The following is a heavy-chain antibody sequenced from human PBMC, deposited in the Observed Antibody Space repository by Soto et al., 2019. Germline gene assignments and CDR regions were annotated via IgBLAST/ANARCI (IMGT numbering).Heavy chain of an antibody. CDR2: INHLGSI. CDR3: ARGGISHWAYFYYMDV. Sequence: SETLSLPCVVSGGSLSDYFWSWIRQPPGMALEWIGEINHLGSINYNPSLKSRVTMSVDTSKNQFSLTLNSVTAADTATYYCARGGISHWAYFYYMDVCDRGTTVTGS. V-gene: IGHV4-34*01. J-gene: IGHJ6*03. CDR1: GGSLSDYF. D-gene: IGHD2-21*01.